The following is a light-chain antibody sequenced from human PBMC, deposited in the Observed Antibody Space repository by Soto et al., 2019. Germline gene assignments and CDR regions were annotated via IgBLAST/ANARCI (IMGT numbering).Light chain of an antibody. Sequence: DIQMTQSPSSLSASVGDRVTIACRASQGIANYVAWYQQSPGKVPKVLIYDTSTLQSGVPSRFSGSGSGTDFTLTISSLQPEDFATYYCQKYNSAPRAFGQGTKVEI. J-gene: IGKJ1*01. CDR1: QGIANY. V-gene: IGKV1-27*01. CDR2: DTS. CDR3: QKYNSAPRA.